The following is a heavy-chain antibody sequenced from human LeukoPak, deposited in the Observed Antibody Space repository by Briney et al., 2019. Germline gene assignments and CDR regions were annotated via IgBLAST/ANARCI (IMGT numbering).Heavy chain of an antibody. CDR1: GYSITSAYY. CDR3: AGTYSLYDPFDI. V-gene: IGHV4-38-2*02. D-gene: IGHD6-13*01. Sequence: PSETLSLTCTVSGYSITSAYYWGWIRQPPGNGLEWIGSFFLKGSTYYNPSLKSRVTISVDTSKNQFSLTLSSVTAADTAVYYCAGTYSLYDPFDIWGQGTMVTVSS. J-gene: IGHJ3*02. CDR2: FFLKGST.